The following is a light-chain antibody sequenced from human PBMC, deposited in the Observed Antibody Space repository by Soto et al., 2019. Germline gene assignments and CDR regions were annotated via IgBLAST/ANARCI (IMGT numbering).Light chain of an antibody. V-gene: IGKV3D-15*01. Sequence: IMMTQSPATLSVSPGEGATLSCRASQSIENKLAWYHPRPGQPPRLLIYGASTRATGIPVRFSGSGSGTDFTLYISVLQSEDFGVYYCQQYRSGRTFGQGTTVEVK. CDR3: QQYRSGRT. J-gene: IGKJ1*01. CDR1: QSIENK. CDR2: GAS.